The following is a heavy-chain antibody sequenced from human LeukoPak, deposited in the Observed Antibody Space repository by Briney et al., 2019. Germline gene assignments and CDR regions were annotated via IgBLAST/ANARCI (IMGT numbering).Heavy chain of an antibody. CDR2: INPNSGGT. D-gene: IGHD1-26*01. J-gene: IGHJ5*02. CDR3: ARDSREGARNWFDP. Sequence: ASVNVSCKASGYTFTGYDMHAVRQAPGQGVEWMGWINPNSGGTNYAQKFQGRVTMTRDTSISTAYMELSRLRSDDTAVYYCARDSREGARNWFDPWGQGTLVTVSS. CDR1: GYTFTGYD. V-gene: IGHV1-2*02.